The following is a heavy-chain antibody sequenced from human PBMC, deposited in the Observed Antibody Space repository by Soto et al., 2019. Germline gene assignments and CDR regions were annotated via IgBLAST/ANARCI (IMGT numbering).Heavy chain of an antibody. J-gene: IGHJ5*02. D-gene: IGHD5-12*01. V-gene: IGHV4-31*03. CDR2: IYYSGST. CDR1: GASISSGGYY. CDR3: ARDLRAGGWFDP. Sequence: PSETLSLTCTVSGASISSGGYYWSWIRQHPGKGLEWIGYIYYSGSTYYNPSLKSRVTISVDTSKNQFSLKLSSVTAADTAVYYCARDLRAGGWFDPWGQGTLVTVSS.